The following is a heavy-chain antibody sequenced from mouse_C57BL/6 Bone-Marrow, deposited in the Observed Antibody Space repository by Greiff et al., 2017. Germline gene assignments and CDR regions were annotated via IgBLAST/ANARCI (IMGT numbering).Heavy chain of an antibody. D-gene: IGHD2-3*01. J-gene: IGHJ3*01. V-gene: IGHV1-69*01. CDR2: IDPSDSYT. CDR3: ARRGGWLLWFAY. Sequence: QVQLQQPGAELVMPGASVKLSCKASGYTFTSYWMHWVKQRPGQGLEWIGEIDPSDSYTNYNQKFKGKFTLTVDKSSSTAYMQLSSLTSEDSAVLYGARRGGWLLWFAYWGQGTLVTVSA. CDR1: GYTFTSYW.